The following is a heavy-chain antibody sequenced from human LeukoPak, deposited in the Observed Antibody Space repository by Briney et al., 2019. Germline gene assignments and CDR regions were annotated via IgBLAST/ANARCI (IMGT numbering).Heavy chain of an antibody. D-gene: IGHD3-10*02. CDR2: IYYSGST. CDR1: GGSISSYY. CDR3: ARDVCSGYYYYYMDV. Sequence: TSETLSLTCTVSGGSISSYYWSWIRQPPGKGLEWIGYIYYSGSTNYNPSLKSRVTISVDTSKNQFSLKLSSVTAADTAVYYCARDVCSGYYYYYMDVWGKGTTVTVSS. J-gene: IGHJ6*03. V-gene: IGHV4-59*01.